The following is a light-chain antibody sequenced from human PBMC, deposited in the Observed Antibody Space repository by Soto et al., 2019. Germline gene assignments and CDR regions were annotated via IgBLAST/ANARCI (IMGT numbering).Light chain of an antibody. CDR3: QHYNSYSEA. CDR2: KAS. CDR1: QTISSW. Sequence: DIQITQSPATLSASVKNRVTITCRASQTISSWLAWYQQKPGKAPKLLIYKASTLKSGVPSRFSGSGSGTEFTLTISSLQPDDFATYYCQHYNSYSEAFGQGTKVDI. V-gene: IGKV1-5*03. J-gene: IGKJ1*01.